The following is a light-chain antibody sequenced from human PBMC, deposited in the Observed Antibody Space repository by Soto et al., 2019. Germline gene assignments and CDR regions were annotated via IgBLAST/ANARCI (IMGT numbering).Light chain of an antibody. CDR1: QSVSSSS. Sequence: EIVLTQSPATVSLSPGDRATLFCRASQSVSSSSVAWYQQKPGQAPRLLIYATSYRATDIPGRFSAGGAGTDFTLTISRLEPEDFAVYYCQQYGRSPLTFGQGSKVEIK. J-gene: IGKJ1*01. CDR2: ATS. V-gene: IGKV3-20*01. CDR3: QQYGRSPLT.